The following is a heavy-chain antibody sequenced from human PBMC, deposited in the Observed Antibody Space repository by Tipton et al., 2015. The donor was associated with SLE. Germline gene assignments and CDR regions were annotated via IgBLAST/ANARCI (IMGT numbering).Heavy chain of an antibody. V-gene: IGHV3-64*01. D-gene: IGHD4-11*01. J-gene: IGHJ4*02. CDR2: ISNNGGNP. Sequence: SLRLSCAASGFDFSSYSMHWVRQTPGKGLEYVSAISNNGGNPYYANSVKGRFTISRDDSKNMLYLQMGSLRDEDMGVYYCARSATTNSYDYWSRGSLVTVSS. CDR1: GFDFSSYS. CDR3: ARSATTNSYDY.